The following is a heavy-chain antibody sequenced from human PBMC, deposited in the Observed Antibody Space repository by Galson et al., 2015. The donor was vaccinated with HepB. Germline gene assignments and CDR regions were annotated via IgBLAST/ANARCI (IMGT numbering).Heavy chain of an antibody. CDR2: ISSSSSYI. D-gene: IGHD5-18*01. J-gene: IGHJ4*02. V-gene: IGHV3-21*01. CDR1: GFTFSSYS. Sequence: SLRLSCAASGFTFSSYSMNWVRQAPGKGLEWVSSISSSSSYIYYADSVKGRFTISRDNAKNSLYLQMNSLRAEDTAVYYCARDGSGYSYGGYFDYWGQGTLVTVSS. CDR3: ARDGSGYSYGGYFDY.